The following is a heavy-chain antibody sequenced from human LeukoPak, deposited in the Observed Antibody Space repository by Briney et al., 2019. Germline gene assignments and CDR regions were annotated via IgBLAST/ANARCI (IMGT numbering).Heavy chain of an antibody. V-gene: IGHV3-48*02. CDR3: ARDVGYDLGY. CDR1: GFTFSSYS. Sequence: GGSLRLSCAASGFTFSSYSMNWVRQAPGKGLEWVSYISSSTTIYYADSVKGRFTISRDNAKNSLYLQMNSLRDEDTAVYYCARDVGYDLGYWGQGTLVTVSS. D-gene: IGHD5-12*01. J-gene: IGHJ4*02. CDR2: ISSSTTI.